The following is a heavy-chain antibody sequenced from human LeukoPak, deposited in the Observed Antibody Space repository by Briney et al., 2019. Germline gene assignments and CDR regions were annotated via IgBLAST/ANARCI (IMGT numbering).Heavy chain of an antibody. V-gene: IGHV4-39*07. D-gene: IGHD6-13*01. CDR3: AREKYSSSVD. CDR1: GGSISSSGYY. CDR2: IYDSGYT. Sequence: PSETLSLTCTVSGGSISSSGYYWGWIRQPPGKGLEWIGSIYDSGYTYYNPSLKSRVTISVDPSKNQISLKLSSVTAADTAVYYCAREKYSSSVDWGQGTLVTVSS. J-gene: IGHJ4*02.